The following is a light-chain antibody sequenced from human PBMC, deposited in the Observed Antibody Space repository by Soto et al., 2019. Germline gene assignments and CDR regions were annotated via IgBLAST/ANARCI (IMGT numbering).Light chain of an antibody. CDR1: QSVTSTY. J-gene: IGKJ2*01. CDR3: QQFGSSPFT. Sequence: EIVLTQSPGTLSLSPGERATLSCRASQSVTSTYLAWYQKKPGQAPRLLIYGASNRATGIPARFSGSGSGTDFTLTISSLEPEDFAVYYCQQFGSSPFTFGQGTKLEIK. CDR2: GAS. V-gene: IGKV3-20*01.